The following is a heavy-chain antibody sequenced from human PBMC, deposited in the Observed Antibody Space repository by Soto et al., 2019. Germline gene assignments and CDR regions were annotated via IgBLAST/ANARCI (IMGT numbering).Heavy chain of an antibody. Sequence: GGALRVSCAASGFTLSSYAMSWVRQAPGKGLEWVSAISGSGGSTYYADSVKGRFTISRDNSKNTLYLQMNSLRAEDTAVYYCAKDSTIFGLDVWGQGTTVTVSS. CDR3: AKDSTIFGLDV. J-gene: IGHJ6*02. CDR2: ISGSGGST. CDR1: GFTLSSYA. V-gene: IGHV3-23*01. D-gene: IGHD3-3*01.